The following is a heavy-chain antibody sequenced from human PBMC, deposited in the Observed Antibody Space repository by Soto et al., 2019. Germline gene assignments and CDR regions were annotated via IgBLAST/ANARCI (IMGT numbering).Heavy chain of an antibody. V-gene: IGHV3-7*01. CDR2: IHGHGGEI. Sequence: GVSLRLSCAAAGFMFSAYWMSWVRQAPGKGLEGVANIHGHGGEIYYVDSVKGRFTISRDNAKRSLYLQMNSLRAEDTAVYYCVRDCYGGYTYRTGDYWGQGALVTVSS. CDR3: VRDCYGGYTYRTGDY. CDR1: GFMFSAYW. D-gene: IGHD5-18*01. J-gene: IGHJ4*02.